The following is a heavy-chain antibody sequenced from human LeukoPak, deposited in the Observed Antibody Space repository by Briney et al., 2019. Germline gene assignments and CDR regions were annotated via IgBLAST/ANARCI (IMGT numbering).Heavy chain of an antibody. V-gene: IGHV3-11*04. CDR1: GFTFSDYY. Sequence: GGSLRLSCAASGFTFSDYYMSWIRQAPGKGLEWVSYISSSGSTIYYADSVKGRFTISRDNAKNSLYLQMNSLRAEDTAVYYCARDRYFGDIVVEVGYWGQGTLVTVSS. CDR2: ISSSGSTI. D-gene: IGHD2-15*01. J-gene: IGHJ4*02. CDR3: ARDRYFGDIVVEVGY.